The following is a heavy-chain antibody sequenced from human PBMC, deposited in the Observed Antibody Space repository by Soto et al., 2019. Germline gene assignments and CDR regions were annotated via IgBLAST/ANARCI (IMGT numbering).Heavy chain of an antibody. V-gene: IGHV4-59*01. J-gene: IGHJ6*02. CDR1: GGSISSYY. CDR3: AGARVGSSSYGMDV. CDR2: IYYSGST. D-gene: IGHD6-13*01. Sequence: SETLSLTCTVSGGSISSYYWSWIRQPPGKGLEWIGYIYYSGSTNYNPSLKSRVTISVDTSKNQFSLKLSSVTAADTAVYYCAGARVGSSSYGMDVWGQGTMLTVS.